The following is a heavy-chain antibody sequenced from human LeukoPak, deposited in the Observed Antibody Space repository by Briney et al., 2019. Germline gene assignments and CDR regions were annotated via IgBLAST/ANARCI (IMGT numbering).Heavy chain of an antibody. D-gene: IGHD3-10*01. CDR1: GFTFSSYS. CDR2: ISSSSYI. J-gene: IGHJ4*02. Sequence: PGGSLRLSCAASGFTFSSYSMNWVRQAPGKGLEWVSSISSSSYIYYADSVRGRFTISRDNAKNSLYLQMNSLRAEDTAVYYCAKDLPSGPIWDYWGQGTLVTVSS. CDR3: AKDLPSGPIWDY. V-gene: IGHV3-21*01.